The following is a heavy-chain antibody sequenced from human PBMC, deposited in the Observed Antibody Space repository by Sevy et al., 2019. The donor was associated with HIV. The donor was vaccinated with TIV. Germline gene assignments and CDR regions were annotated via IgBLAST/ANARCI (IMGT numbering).Heavy chain of an antibody. J-gene: IGHJ4*02. V-gene: IGHV3-30-3*01. CDR3: ARDGGYDSRGYDIYNY. Sequence: GGSLRLSCAASGFTFTTYAMHWVRQAPGKGLEWVAVISYDGSNTYYADSVKGRFTISRDSSKNTLYLQMNSLRAEDTAVYFCARDGGYDSRGYDIYNYWGQGTLVTVSS. D-gene: IGHD3-22*01. CDR1: GFTFTTYA. CDR2: ISYDGSNT.